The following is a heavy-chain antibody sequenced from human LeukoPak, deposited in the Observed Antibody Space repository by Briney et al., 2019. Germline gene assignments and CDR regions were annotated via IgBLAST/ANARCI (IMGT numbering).Heavy chain of an antibody. D-gene: IGHD4-17*01. CDR2: ISISGSKT. CDR3: ANEIRPNDY. J-gene: IGHJ4*02. CDR1: GFTFSSYG. Sequence: QPGRSLRLSCAASGFTFSSYGMHWVRQAPGKGLEWASAISISGSKTYYADSVKGRFTISRDNSKNTLYLQMNSLRAEDTAVYYCANEIRPNDYWGQGTQVTVSS. V-gene: IGHV3-23*01.